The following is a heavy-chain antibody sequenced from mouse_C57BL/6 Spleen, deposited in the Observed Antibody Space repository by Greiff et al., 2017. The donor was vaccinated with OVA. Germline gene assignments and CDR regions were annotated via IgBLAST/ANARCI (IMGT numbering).Heavy chain of an antibody. V-gene: IGHV1-64*01. Sequence: QVQLQQPGAELVKPGASVKLSCKASGYTFTSYWMHWVKQRPGQGLEWIGMIHPNSGSTNYNEKFKSKATLTVDKSSSTAYMQLSSLTSEDSAVSYCARNYGSSYWYFDVWGTGTTVTVSS. D-gene: IGHD1-1*01. CDR1: GYTFTSYW. J-gene: IGHJ1*03. CDR2: IHPNSGST. CDR3: ARNYGSSYWYFDV.